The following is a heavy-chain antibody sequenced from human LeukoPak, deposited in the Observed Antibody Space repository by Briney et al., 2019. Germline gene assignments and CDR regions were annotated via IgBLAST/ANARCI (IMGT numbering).Heavy chain of an antibody. J-gene: IGHJ4*02. Sequence: GASVKVSCKASGGTFSSYAISWVRQAPGQGLEWMGGIIPIFGTANYAQKFQGRVTITTDESTSTAYMELSSLRSEDTAMYYCARCGTPAGIYYFDYWGQGTLVTVSS. CDR1: GGTFSSYA. CDR2: IIPIFGTA. D-gene: IGHD6-13*01. V-gene: IGHV1-69*05. CDR3: ARCGTPAGIYYFDY.